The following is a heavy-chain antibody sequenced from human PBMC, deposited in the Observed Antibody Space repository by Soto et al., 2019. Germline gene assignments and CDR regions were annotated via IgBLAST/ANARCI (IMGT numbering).Heavy chain of an antibody. CDR1: GYTFTSYG. Sequence: QVQLVQSGAEVKKPGASVKVSCKASGYTFTSYGISWVRQAPGQGLEWMGWISAYNGNTNYAQKLQGRVTMTTDKSTSTAYMELRSLRSDDTAVYYCAREVGSSGWYRRYYYYGMDVWGQGTTVTVSS. CDR2: ISAYNGNT. CDR3: AREVGSSGWYRRYYYYGMDV. D-gene: IGHD6-19*01. V-gene: IGHV1-18*01. J-gene: IGHJ6*02.